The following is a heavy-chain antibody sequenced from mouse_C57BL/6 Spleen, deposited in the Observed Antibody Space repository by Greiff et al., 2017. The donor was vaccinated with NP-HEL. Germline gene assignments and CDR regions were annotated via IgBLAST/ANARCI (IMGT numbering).Heavy chain of an antibody. D-gene: IGHD2-3*01. Sequence: VQLQQPGAELVRPGSSVKLSCKASGYTFTSYWMHWVKQRPIQGLEWIGNIDPSDSETHYNQKFKDKATLTVDKSSSTAYMQLSSLTSEDSAVYYCARGYDGYFFDDWGQGTTLTVSS. CDR2: IDPSDSET. CDR3: ARGYDGYFFDD. CDR1: GYTFTSYW. J-gene: IGHJ2*01. V-gene: IGHV1-52*01.